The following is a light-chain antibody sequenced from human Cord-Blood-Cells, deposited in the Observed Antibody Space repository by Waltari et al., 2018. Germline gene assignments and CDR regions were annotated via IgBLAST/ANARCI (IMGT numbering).Light chain of an antibody. J-gene: IGLJ1*01. CDR1: SSDVGGYNY. CDR3: SSYTSSSTYV. CDR2: DVS. V-gene: IGLV2-14*01. Sequence: QSALTQPASVSGSPGESITISCTGTSSDVGGYNYVSWYQQHPGKAPKLMIYDVSKRPSYLSNLFSGSKSGNTPSLTISGLQAEDEADYYCSSYTSSSTYVFGTGTKVTVL.